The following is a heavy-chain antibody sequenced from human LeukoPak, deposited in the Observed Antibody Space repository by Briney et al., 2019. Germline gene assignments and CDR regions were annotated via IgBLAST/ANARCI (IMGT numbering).Heavy chain of an antibody. CDR1: GFTFSSYA. V-gene: IGHV3-23*01. CDR3: ARAIQSHLLKGYFDY. CDR2: ISGSGGST. Sequence: PGGSLRLSCAASGFTFSSYAMSWVRQAPGKGLEWVSAISGSGGSTYYADSVTGRFTISRDNSKNTLYLRMNSLRAEDTAIYYCARAIQSHLLKGYFDYWGQGALVTVSS. J-gene: IGHJ4*02. D-gene: IGHD2-2*01.